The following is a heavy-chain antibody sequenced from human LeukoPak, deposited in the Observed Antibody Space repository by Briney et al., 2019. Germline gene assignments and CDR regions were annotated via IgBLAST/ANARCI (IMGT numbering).Heavy chain of an antibody. Sequence: GGSLRLSCAASGFTFSSYSMNWVRQAPGKGLEWVSFISTSSSYKYYADSVKGRFTISRDNAKNSLYLQMSSLRAEDTAVYYCARGMATIDGYYYYMDVWGKGTTVTVSS. J-gene: IGHJ6*03. D-gene: IGHD5-24*01. CDR1: GFTFSSYS. CDR3: ARGMATIDGYYYYMDV. V-gene: IGHV3-21*01. CDR2: ISTSSSYK.